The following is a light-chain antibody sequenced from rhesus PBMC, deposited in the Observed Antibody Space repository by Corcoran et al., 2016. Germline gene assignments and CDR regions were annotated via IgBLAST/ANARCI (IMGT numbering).Light chain of an antibody. CDR2: GAS. CDR1: QSVSRS. CDR3: QQDYRWPLT. J-gene: IGKJ4*01. Sequence: EMVMTQSPATLSVSPGERATFPCRASQSVSRSLAWYQKKPGQAPQLLLYGASRRATGIPDRVSGRGSGTDFTLTISSLVPEDVGVYFCQQDYRWPLTFGGGTKVELK. V-gene: IGKV3-42*01.